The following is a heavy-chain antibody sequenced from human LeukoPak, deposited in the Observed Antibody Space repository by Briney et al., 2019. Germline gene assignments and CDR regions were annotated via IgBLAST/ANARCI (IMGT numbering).Heavy chain of an antibody. Sequence: GGSLRLSCAASGFTFSSYSMNWVRQAPGKGLEWVSSISSSSSYIYYADSVKGRFTISRDNARNSLYLQMNSLKAEDTAVYYCARERDEGFDYWGQGTLVTVSS. V-gene: IGHV3-21*01. D-gene: IGHD5-24*01. CDR3: ARERDEGFDY. CDR2: ISSSSSYI. J-gene: IGHJ4*02. CDR1: GFTFSSYS.